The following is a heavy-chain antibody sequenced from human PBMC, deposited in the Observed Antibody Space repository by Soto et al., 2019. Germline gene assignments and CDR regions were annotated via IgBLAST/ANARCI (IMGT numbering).Heavy chain of an antibody. D-gene: IGHD2-2*01. CDR3: ARSVSFRYQLIKRGMDV. CDR1: GYTFTNYG. J-gene: IGHJ6*02. Sequence: ASVKVSCKVSGYTFTNYGINWVRQAPGQGLEWVGWFNPANRNTNYAQKFQDRVSMTTDTSTNTAYMELRRLRSDDTAVYYCARSVSFRYQLIKRGMDVWGQGTTVTVS. V-gene: IGHV1-18*01. CDR2: FNPANRNT.